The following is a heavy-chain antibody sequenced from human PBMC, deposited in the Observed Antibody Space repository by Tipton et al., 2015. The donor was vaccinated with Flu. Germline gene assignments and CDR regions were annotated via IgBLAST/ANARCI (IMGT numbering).Heavy chain of an antibody. CDR1: RFNFRTYW. CDR2: IYPDDSDT. Sequence: VQLVQSGAEEKKPGESLKISCKGSRFNFRTYWIGWVRQVPGKGLEWVGIIYPDDSDTRYSPSFHGQVTISADKSISTAYMQWNSLKASDTAMYDCVRHSRPGMATGVDYWGEGTLVTVSS. CDR3: VRHSRPGMATGVDY. J-gene: IGHJ4*02. V-gene: IGHV5-51*01. D-gene: IGHD5-24*01.